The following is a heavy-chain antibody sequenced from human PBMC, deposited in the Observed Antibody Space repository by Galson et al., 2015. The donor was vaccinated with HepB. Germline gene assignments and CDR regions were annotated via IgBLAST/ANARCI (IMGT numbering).Heavy chain of an antibody. V-gene: IGHV5-51*01. CDR3: ARHTSTRWFGDAGIDY. D-gene: IGHD3-10*01. CDR1: GYRFTTYW. CDR2: INPDDSDT. Sequence: QSGAEVKKPGESLKISCEASGYRFTTYWIGWVRQMPGKGLEWMGIINPDDSDTRYRPSFEGQVTISADKSISTAYLQWSSLKASDTAMYFCARHTSTRWFGDAGIDYWGQGTLVTVSS. J-gene: IGHJ4*02.